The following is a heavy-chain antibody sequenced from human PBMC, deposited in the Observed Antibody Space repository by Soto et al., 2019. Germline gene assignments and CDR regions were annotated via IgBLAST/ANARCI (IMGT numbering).Heavy chain of an antibody. J-gene: IGHJ4*02. Sequence: SSVKVSCKTFGYSFTSYGGSWGRQTPEQGLEWMGWISAYNGNTNYAQKLQGRVTMTTDTSTNTAYMDLRSLRSVDMAVYYWAAGWSGNITPPAYWGQGTLVTVSS. CDR1: GYSFTSYG. CDR2: ISAYNGNT. D-gene: IGHD3-3*01. V-gene: IGHV1-18*03. CDR3: AAGWSGNITPPAY.